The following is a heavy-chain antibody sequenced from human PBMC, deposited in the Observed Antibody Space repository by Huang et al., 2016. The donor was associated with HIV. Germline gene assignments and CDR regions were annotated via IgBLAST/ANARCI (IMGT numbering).Heavy chain of an antibody. D-gene: IGHD1-7*01. CDR3: ATKTGAMDI. CDR1: TFTFGAYW. J-gene: IGHJ6*02. V-gene: IGHV3-7*03. Sequence: VESGGRLVQPGGSIRLSCVGSTFTFGAYWMSWVRQNPGKGREWVANIRKDESEKYYVDSVKGRFNISRNNAKKVLFLEMNNVTVEDTATYYCATKTGAMDIWGQGTTVTVS. CDR2: IRKDESEK.